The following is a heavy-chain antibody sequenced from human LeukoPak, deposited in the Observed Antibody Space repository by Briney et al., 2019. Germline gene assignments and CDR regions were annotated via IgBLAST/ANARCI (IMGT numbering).Heavy chain of an antibody. J-gene: IGHJ3*02. V-gene: IGHV1-8*03. Sequence: GASVKVSCKASGYTFTSYDINWVRQATGQGLEWMGWMNPNSGNTGYAQKFQGRVTITRNTSISTAYMELSSLRSEDTAVYYCARIVGYDFWSGYPFEPANDAFDIWGQGTMVTVSS. CDR2: MNPNSGNT. D-gene: IGHD3-3*01. CDR1: GYTFTSYD. CDR3: ARIVGYDFWSGYPFEPANDAFDI.